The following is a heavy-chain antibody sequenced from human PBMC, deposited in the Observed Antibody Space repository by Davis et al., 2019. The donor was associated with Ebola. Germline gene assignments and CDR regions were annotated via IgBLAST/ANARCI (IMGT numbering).Heavy chain of an antibody. J-gene: IGHJ6*03. CDR3: ARVYWNYVHYYYYMDV. D-gene: IGHD1-7*01. Sequence: PSETLSLTCAVSGGSISSGGYSWNWIRQPPGKGLEWIGYIYHSGSTYYNPSLKSRVTISLDRSKNQFSLKLSSVTAADTAVYYCARVYWNYVHYYYYMDVWGKGTTVTVSS. CDR1: GGSISSGGYS. V-gene: IGHV4-30-2*01. CDR2: IYHSGST.